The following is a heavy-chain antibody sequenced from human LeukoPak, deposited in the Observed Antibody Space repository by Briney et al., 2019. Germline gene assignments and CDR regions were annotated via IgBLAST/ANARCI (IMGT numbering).Heavy chain of an antibody. J-gene: IGHJ4*02. V-gene: IGHV3-21*05. D-gene: IGHD2-2*01. Sequence: GGSLRLSCSASGFTFSLYSVNWVRPAPGKGPKGVSYINDESSDIHYAGSVRGRFTISRDDARQTLYLQLSSLRVEDTAVYYCARDTFQPGLIDSWGQGTLVTVSS. CDR3: ARDTFQPGLIDS. CDR2: INDESSDI. CDR1: GFTFSLYS.